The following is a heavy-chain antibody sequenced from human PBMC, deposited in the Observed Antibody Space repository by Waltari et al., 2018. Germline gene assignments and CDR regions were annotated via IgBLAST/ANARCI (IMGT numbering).Heavy chain of an antibody. CDR2: IRYDGNKK. D-gene: IGHD3-16*01. Sequence: QVQLVESGGGVVQPGGSLSLSCATSGLTFSDSGVHWVRQAPGKGPEWVSFIRYDGNKKHYADSVKGRFTVSRDNSENTLYLQMNSLRAEDTAVYYCVKAGGEYWGQGTLVTVSS. CDR1: GLTFSDSG. CDR3: VKAGGEY. J-gene: IGHJ4*02. V-gene: IGHV3-30*02.